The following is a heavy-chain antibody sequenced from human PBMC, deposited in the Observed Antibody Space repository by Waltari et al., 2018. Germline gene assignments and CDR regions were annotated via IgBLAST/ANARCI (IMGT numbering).Heavy chain of an antibody. CDR1: GFSFTSYA. CDR2: IYSGGST. CDR3: ARTGRGNHYDSSDFQY. J-gene: IGHJ1*01. V-gene: IGHV3-23*03. Sequence: EVQLLESGGALVQPGGSLRLSFAASGFSFTSYAMVWVRQAPGKGLEWVSIIYSGGSTYYADSVKGRFTVSRDNSKNTLYLEMHSLRTEDTAVYYCARTGRGNHYDSSDFQYWGQGTLVTVSS. D-gene: IGHD3-22*01.